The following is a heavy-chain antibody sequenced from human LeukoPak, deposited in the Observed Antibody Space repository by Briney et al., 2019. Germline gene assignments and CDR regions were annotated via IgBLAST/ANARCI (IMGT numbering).Heavy chain of an antibody. CDR3: TRGRGVGATAFFDN. J-gene: IGHJ4*02. Sequence: ASVKVSCKASGYSFTGYYMYWVRQAPGQGLEWMGWINPGSGDINYAQKFQGRVTLSRDTSISTAYLELSRLRSDDTAVYYCTRGRGVGATAFFDNWGQGTLVTVSS. CDR1: GYSFTGYY. CDR2: INPGSGDI. V-gene: IGHV1-2*02. D-gene: IGHD1-26*01.